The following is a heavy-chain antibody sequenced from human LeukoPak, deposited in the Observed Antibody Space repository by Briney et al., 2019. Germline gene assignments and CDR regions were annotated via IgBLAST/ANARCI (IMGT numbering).Heavy chain of an antibody. V-gene: IGHV3-30-3*01. CDR1: GFTFSSYA. J-gene: IGHJ4*02. D-gene: IGHD3-10*01. CDR3: AREGYYDSGSSPTFYFDY. Sequence: GGSLRLSCAASGFTFSSYAMHWVRQAPGKGLEWVAVISYDGSNKYYADSVKGRFTISRDNSKNTLYLQMNSLRAEDTAVYYCAREGYYDSGSSPTFYFDYWGQGTLVTVSS. CDR2: ISYDGSNK.